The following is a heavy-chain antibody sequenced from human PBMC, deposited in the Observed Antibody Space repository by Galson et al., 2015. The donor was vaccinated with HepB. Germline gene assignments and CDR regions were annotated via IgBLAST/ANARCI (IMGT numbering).Heavy chain of an antibody. V-gene: IGHV2-26*01. J-gene: IGHJ6*02. CDR2: IFSNDEK. CDR1: GFSLSNARMG. Sequence: LVKPTQTLTLTCTVSGFSLSNARMGVSWIRQPPGKALEWLAHIFSNDEKSYSTSLKSRLTISKDTSKSQVVLTMTNMDPVDTATYYCARIMGRVWQQLVLPYYYYGMDVWGQGTTVTVSS. D-gene: IGHD6-13*01. CDR3: ARIMGRVWQQLVLPYYYYGMDV.